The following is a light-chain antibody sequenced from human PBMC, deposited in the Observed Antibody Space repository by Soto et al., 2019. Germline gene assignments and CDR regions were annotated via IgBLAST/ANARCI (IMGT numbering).Light chain of an antibody. CDR1: QGISNY. CDR3: QKYNSAPP. CDR2: AAS. Sequence: GDRVTITCRASQGISNYLAWYQQKPGKVPKLLIYAASTFQSGVPSRFSGSGSGTDFTLTISSLQPEDVATYYCQKYNSAPPFGPGTKVDIK. J-gene: IGKJ3*01. V-gene: IGKV1-27*01.